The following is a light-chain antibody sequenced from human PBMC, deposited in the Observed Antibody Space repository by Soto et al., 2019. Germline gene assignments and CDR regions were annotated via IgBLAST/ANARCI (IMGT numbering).Light chain of an antibody. J-gene: IGLJ2*01. V-gene: IGLV2-14*01. Sequence: QSALTQPASVSGSPGQSITISCTGTSSDVGGYDYVSWYQQHPGKAPKLMIYEVTKRPSGVSNRFSGSKSGNTASLTISGLQAEDEADYYCCSYAGSYILVFGGGTKLTVL. CDR1: SSDVGGYDY. CDR2: EVT. CDR3: CSYAGSYILV.